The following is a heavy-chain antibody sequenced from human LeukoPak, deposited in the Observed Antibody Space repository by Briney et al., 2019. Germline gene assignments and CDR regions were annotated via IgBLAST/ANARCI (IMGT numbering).Heavy chain of an antibody. J-gene: IGHJ2*01. CDR1: GGTFGSYV. V-gene: IGHV1-69*13. D-gene: IGHD5-18*01. CDR3: AKEGDTALVTGYFDL. CDR2: IIPIFGTA. Sequence: SVKVSCKASGGTFGSYVISWVRQAPGQGLEWRGGIIPIFGTAHYAQKIQGRLTITADESTSTVYTEMSSLRSEDTAMYYCAKEGDTALVTGYFDLWGRGTLVTVSA.